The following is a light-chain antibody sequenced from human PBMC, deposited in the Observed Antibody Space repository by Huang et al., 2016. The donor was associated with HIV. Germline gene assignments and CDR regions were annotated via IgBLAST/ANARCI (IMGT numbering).Light chain of an antibody. CDR3: QQYNSHPGT. CDR1: HAISSW. J-gene: IGKJ1*01. CDR2: EAS. V-gene: IGKV1-5*03. Sequence: DIQMTQSPPTLSRSVEDRVTITCRASHAISSWLAWYQQNPGKAPKRLIYEASKLKRGVPSRFSGRRSGTEFTLTISSLQPDDFATYYCQQYNSHPGTFGLGTKVEMK.